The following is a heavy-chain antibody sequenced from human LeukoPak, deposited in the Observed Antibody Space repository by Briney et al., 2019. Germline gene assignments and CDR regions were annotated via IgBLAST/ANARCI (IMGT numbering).Heavy chain of an antibody. CDR2: IKQDGSGK. D-gene: IGHD6-6*01. Sequence: GGSLRLSCAASGFIFSSYWMSWFRQAPGKGLEWVANIKQDGSGKYYVDSVKGRFTISRDNAKNSLYLQMNSLRADDTAVYYCAREYRGSSFNDYWGQGTLVTVSS. CDR1: GFIFSSYW. CDR3: AREYRGSSFNDY. V-gene: IGHV3-7*01. J-gene: IGHJ4*02.